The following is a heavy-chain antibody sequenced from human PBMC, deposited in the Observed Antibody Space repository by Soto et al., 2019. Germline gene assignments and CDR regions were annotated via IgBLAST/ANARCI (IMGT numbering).Heavy chain of an antibody. CDR2: IYYSGST. CDR3: ARFPVFDYSNYPPTPYGMDV. CDR1: GGSLSSFY. J-gene: IGHJ6*02. Sequence: SGAPSPPRPVPGGSLSSFYLGLIPPPPREGVGWIGYIYYSGSTNYNPSLKSRVTISVDTSKNQFSLKLSSVTAADTAVYYCARFPVFDYSNYPPTPYGMDVWGQGTTVTVSS. D-gene: IGHD4-4*01. V-gene: IGHV4-59*01.